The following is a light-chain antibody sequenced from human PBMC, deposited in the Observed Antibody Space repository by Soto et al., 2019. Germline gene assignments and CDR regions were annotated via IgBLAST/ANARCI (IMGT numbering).Light chain of an antibody. J-gene: IGKJ3*01. CDR3: HQYNTWPLRFT. Sequence: EIVMTQSPTILSLSPGETATLSGRAIQSVTTKLAWYQQRPGQTPRLLIYNASTRATAVPARFSGGGSVTEFSLTISSLQSDDFGVYYCHQYNTWPLRFTFGPGSKVDIK. V-gene: IGKV3-15*01. CDR1: QSVTTK. CDR2: NAS.